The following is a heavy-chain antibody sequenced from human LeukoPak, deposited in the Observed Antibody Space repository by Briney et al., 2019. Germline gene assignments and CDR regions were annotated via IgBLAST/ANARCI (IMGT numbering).Heavy chain of an antibody. CDR2: ISSSSSYI. D-gene: IGHD6-13*01. J-gene: IGHJ6*03. V-gene: IGHV3-21*01. CDR3: ARSDWQQLVLGHYYYYMDV. CDR1: GFTFSSYS. Sequence: GGSLRLSCAASGFTFSSYSMNWVRQAPGKGLEWVSSISSSSSYIYYADSVKGRFTISRDNAKNSLYLQMNSLRAEDTAVYYCARSDWQQLVLGHYYYYMDVWGKGTTVTVSS.